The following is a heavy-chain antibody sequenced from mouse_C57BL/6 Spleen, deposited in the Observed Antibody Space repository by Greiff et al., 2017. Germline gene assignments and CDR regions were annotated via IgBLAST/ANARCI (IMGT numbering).Heavy chain of an antibody. CDR2: IWTGGGT. Sequence: VQGVESGPGLVAPSQSLSITCTVSGFSLTSYAISWVRQPPGKGLEWLGVIWTGGGTNYNSALKSRLSISKDNSKSQVFLKMNSLQTDDTARYYCARYGSSSYYYAMDYWGQGTSVTVSS. J-gene: IGHJ4*01. D-gene: IGHD1-1*01. CDR3: ARYGSSSYYYAMDY. CDR1: GFSLTSYA. V-gene: IGHV2-9-1*01.